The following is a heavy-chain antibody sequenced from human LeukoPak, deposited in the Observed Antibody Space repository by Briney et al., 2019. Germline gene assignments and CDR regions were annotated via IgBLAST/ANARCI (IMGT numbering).Heavy chain of an antibody. D-gene: IGHD6-13*01. CDR3: AIGRGGQQLGDY. Sequence: GESLKISCKHSEYSFPNYCIGWVRQMPGKGLEWMGIIYPDDSDTRYSPSFQGQVTISADRSISTAYLQWSSLRASDTAMYYCAIGRGGQQLGDYWGQGTLVTVSS. CDR1: EYSFPNYC. CDR2: IYPDDSDT. J-gene: IGHJ4*02. V-gene: IGHV5-51*01.